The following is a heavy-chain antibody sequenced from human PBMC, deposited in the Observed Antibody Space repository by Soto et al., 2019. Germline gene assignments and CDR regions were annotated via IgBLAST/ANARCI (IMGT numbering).Heavy chain of an antibody. V-gene: IGHV3-66*01. CDR1: GFTVSRNY. CDR3: ARERLVLDSSRWYGGFDC. D-gene: IGHD6-13*01. J-gene: IGHJ4*02. Sequence: EVQLVESGGGLVQPGGSLRVSCAASGFTVSRNYMSWVRQAPGKGLEWVSIIYSGGSTYYADSVKGRFTISRDTSKNTLSLQMNSLRAAYTAVYYSARERLVLDSSRWYGGFDCWGQGTLVTVSS. CDR2: IYSGGST.